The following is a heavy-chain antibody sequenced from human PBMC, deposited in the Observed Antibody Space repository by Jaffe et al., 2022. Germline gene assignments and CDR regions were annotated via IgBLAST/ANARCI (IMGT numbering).Heavy chain of an antibody. Sequence: QVQLQQWGAGLLKPSETLSLTCAAYGGSFTDYYWSWIRQPPGEGLEWIGEINHSGSTNYNPSLKSRLSISVDTSKNQFSLRLFSVTAADTAVYFCARARGGYCSGGRCSSGKNYYYMDVWGKGTTVTVSS. V-gene: IGHV4-34*01. J-gene: IGHJ6*03. CDR1: GGSFTDYY. D-gene: IGHD2-15*01. CDR2: INHSGST. CDR3: ARARGGYCSGGRCSSGKNYYYMDV.